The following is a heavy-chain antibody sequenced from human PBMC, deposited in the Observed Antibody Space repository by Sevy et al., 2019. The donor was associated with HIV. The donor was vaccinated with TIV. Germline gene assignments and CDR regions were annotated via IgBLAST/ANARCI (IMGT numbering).Heavy chain of an antibody. CDR1: GGSISSSSYY. Sequence: SETLSLTCTVSGGSISSSSYYWGWIRQPPGKGLEWIGSIYYSGSTYYNPSLKSRVTISVDTSKNQFSLKLSSETAADTVVYYCARQGTDIVVVPAAEKKTELNWFDPWGQGTLVTVSS. CDR2: IYYSGST. V-gene: IGHV4-39*01. D-gene: IGHD2-2*01. J-gene: IGHJ5*02. CDR3: ARQGTDIVVVPAAEKKTELNWFDP.